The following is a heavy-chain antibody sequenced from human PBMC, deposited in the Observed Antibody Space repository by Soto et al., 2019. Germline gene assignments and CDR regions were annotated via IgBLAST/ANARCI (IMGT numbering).Heavy chain of an antibody. Sequence: SETLSLTCAVSGGSISSGGYSWSWIRQPPVKGLEWIGYIYHSGSSYYNPSLNSRVTISVDRSKNQFSLKLSSLTAADTAVYYCARAYCGGDCYSYYSSGMDVWGKGTTVTVSS. V-gene: IGHV4-30-2*01. J-gene: IGHJ6*04. CDR3: ARAYCGGDCYSYYSSGMDV. CDR2: IYHSGSS. D-gene: IGHD2-21*02. CDR1: GGSISSGGYS.